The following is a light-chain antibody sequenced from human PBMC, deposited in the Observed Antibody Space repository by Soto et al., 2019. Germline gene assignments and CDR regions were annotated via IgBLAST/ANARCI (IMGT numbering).Light chain of an antibody. CDR3: QQSYSISFT. Sequence: DILLTQSPSSLSAAVGDRVTITCQASHFISTYLNWYQHKPGKAPKLLIYAASTLQSGVPSRFSGSGSGTDFTLTSSSLQPEDFATYYCQQSYSISFTFGQGTRLDI. V-gene: IGKV1-39*01. J-gene: IGKJ5*01. CDR2: AAS. CDR1: HFISTY.